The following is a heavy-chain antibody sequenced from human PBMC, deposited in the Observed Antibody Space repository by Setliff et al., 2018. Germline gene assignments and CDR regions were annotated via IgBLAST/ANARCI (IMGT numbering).Heavy chain of an antibody. CDR3: ARASSGWYSAYYYYMDV. Sequence: SETLSLTCAVSGGSISSPNWWNWVRQPPGKGLEWIGEIYHSGSTNFSPSLKSRVTISLDTSKNQFSLNLTSVTAADTAVYYCARASSGWYSAYYYYMDVWGKGTTVTVSS. CDR1: GGSISSPNW. J-gene: IGHJ6*03. V-gene: IGHV4-4*02. CDR2: IYHSGST. D-gene: IGHD6-19*01.